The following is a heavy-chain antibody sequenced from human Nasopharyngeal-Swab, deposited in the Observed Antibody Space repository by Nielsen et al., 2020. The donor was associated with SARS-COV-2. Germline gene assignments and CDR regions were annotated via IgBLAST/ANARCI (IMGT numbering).Heavy chain of an antibody. V-gene: IGHV3-30*18. CDR3: AKDQGAIVVETAIGYLDY. D-gene: IGHD2-21*02. CDR2: ISYDGRNE. Sequence: GESLKISCVASGFTFSSYAMHWVRQAPGKGLEWVADISYDGRNEYYADSVKGRFTMSRDNSKNKLFLQMNSLRPEDTAVYYCAKDQGAIVVETAIGYLDYWGQGTLVTVSS. J-gene: IGHJ4*02. CDR1: GFTFSSYA.